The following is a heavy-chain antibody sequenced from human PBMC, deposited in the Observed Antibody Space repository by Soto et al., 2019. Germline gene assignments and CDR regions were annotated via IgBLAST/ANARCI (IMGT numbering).Heavy chain of an antibody. J-gene: IGHJ4*02. CDR3: ARGGGTSDY. CDR1: GGSISSGGYS. CDR2: IYHSGST. D-gene: IGHD2-15*01. V-gene: IGHV4-30-2*01. Sequence: LQLQESGSGLVKPSQTLSLTCAVSGGSISSGGYSWSWIRQPPGKGLEWIGYIYHSGSTYYNPSLKSRVTISVDRSKNQFSLKLSSVTAADTAVYYCARGGGTSDYWGQGTLVTVSS.